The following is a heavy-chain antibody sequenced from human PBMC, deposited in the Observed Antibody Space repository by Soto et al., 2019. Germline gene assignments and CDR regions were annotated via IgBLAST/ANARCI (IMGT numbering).Heavy chain of an antibody. CDR2: ISYDGSNK. CDR3: AKVLGYCSSTSCELYYYYYGMDV. J-gene: IGHJ6*02. CDR1: GFTFSSYG. V-gene: IGHV3-30*18. Sequence: GGSLRLSCAASGFTFSSYGMHWVRQAPGKGLGWVAVISYDGSNKYYADSVKGRFTISRDNSKNTLYLQMNSLRAEDTAVYYCAKVLGYCSSTSCELYYYYYGMDVWGQGTTVTVSS. D-gene: IGHD2-2*01.